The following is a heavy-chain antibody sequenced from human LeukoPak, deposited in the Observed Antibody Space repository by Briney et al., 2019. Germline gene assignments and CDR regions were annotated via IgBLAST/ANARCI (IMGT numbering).Heavy chain of an antibody. CDR3: ARDPSYDISTGYLYYFDY. V-gene: IGHV1-18*01. CDR2: ISAYNGNT. CDR1: GYTFTSYG. Sequence: ASVKVSCKASGYTFTSYGISWVRQAPGQGLEWMGWISAYNGNTNYAQKLQGRVTMTTDTSTSTAYMELRSLRSDDTAVYYCARDPSYDISTGYLYYFDYWGQGTLVTVSS. J-gene: IGHJ4*02. D-gene: IGHD3-9*01.